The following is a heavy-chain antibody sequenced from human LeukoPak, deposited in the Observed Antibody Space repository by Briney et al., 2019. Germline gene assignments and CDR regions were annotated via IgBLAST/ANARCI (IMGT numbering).Heavy chain of an antibody. CDR2: IIHSRRT. J-gene: IGHJ6*03. CDR3: ARGTGGLYYYYYMDV. V-gene: IGHV4-34*01. CDR1: GGSFSGYY. Sequence: SETLSLTCAVYGGSFSGYYWSWCRRPPGKGLEGSGEIIHSRRTNYNPSLKSRVTISVDTSKNQFSLKLSSVTAADTAVYYCARGTGGLYYYYYMDVWGKGTTVTVSS.